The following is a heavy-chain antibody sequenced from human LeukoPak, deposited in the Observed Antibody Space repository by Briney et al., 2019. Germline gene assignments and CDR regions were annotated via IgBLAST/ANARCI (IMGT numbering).Heavy chain of an antibody. V-gene: IGHV4-34*12. CDR2: IIHSGST. CDR3: ARVRIEYSSSWYYFEY. Sequence: PSETLSLTCAVYGGSFSVYYWSWIRQPPGKGLEWIGEIIHSGSTNYNPSPKSRVTISVDTSKNQFSLKLSSVTAADTAVYYCARVRIEYSSSWYYFEYWGQGTLVTVSS. D-gene: IGHD6-13*01. J-gene: IGHJ4*02. CDR1: GGSFSVYY.